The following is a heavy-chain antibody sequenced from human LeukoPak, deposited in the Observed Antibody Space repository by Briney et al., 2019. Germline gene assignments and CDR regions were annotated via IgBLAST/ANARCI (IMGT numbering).Heavy chain of an antibody. D-gene: IGHD6-6*01. CDR2: MNPNSGNT. CDR3: AKEGEEITSSSYMDV. CDR1: GHTFTSYD. J-gene: IGHJ6*03. Sequence: ASVKVSCKASGHTFTSYDINWVRQATGQGLEWMGWMNPNSGNTGYAQKFQGRVTITRNTSISTAYMELSSLRSEDTAVYYCAKEGEEITSSSYMDVWGKGTTVTVSS. V-gene: IGHV1-8*03.